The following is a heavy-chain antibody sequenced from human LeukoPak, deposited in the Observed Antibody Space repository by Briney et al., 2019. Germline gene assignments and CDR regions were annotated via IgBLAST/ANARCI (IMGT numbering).Heavy chain of an antibody. CDR2: INPSGGST. CDR3: ARPGTPYYYDSSGHFDY. J-gene: IGHJ4*02. Sequence: ASVKVSCKASGYTFTSYYMHWVRQAPGQGLEWMGIINPSGGSTSYAQKFQGRVTMTRDTSTSTVYMELSSLRSEDTAVYYCARPGTPYYYDSSGHFDYWDQGTLVTVSS. CDR1: GYTFTSYY. D-gene: IGHD3-22*01. V-gene: IGHV1-46*01.